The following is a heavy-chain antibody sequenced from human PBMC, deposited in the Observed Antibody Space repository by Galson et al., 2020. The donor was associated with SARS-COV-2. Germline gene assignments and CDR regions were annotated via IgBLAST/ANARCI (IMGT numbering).Heavy chain of an antibody. CDR2: IRGKAYGGTT. J-gene: IGHJ4*02. Sequence: GGSLRLSCAASGFKFSDYGVSWFRQTPGKGLEWVGFIRGKAYGGTTEFAASVKGRFSISRDDSRGIAYLQMNSLKTEDTGVYFCTRDGIVGATTGDGFDYWGQGTLVT. CDR1: GFKFSDYG. CDR3: TRDGIVGATTGDGFDY. V-gene: IGHV3-49*03. D-gene: IGHD1-26*01.